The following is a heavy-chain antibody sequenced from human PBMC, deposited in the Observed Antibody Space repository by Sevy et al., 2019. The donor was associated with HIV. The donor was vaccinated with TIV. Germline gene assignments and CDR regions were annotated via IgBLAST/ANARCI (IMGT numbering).Heavy chain of an antibody. J-gene: IGHJ3*02. Sequence: GGSLRLSCAASGFTFSSYAMSWVRQAPGKGLEWVSAISGSGGSTYYADSVKGRFTISRDNSKNTLYLQMNSLRAEDTAVYYCAKPIRITMIVVGAFDIWVQGTMVTVSS. V-gene: IGHV3-23*01. D-gene: IGHD3-22*01. CDR2: ISGSGGST. CDR3: AKPIRITMIVVGAFDI. CDR1: GFTFSSYA.